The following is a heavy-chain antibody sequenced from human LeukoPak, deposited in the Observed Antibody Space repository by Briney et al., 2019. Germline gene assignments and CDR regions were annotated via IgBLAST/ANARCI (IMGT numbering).Heavy chain of an antibody. J-gene: IGHJ3*02. D-gene: IGHD3-10*01. CDR2: IYYSGST. V-gene: IGHV4-59*01. Sequence: PSETLSLTCTVSGGSISSYYWSWIRQPPGKGLEWIGYIYYSGSTDYNPSLKSRVTISVDTSKNQFSLKLSSVTAADTAVYYCARGPPNYGSGRWAFDIWGQGTMVTVSS. CDR3: ARGPPNYGSGRWAFDI. CDR1: GGSISSYY.